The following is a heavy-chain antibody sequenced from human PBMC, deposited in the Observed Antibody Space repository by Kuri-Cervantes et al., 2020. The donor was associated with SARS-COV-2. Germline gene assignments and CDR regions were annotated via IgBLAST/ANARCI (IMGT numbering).Heavy chain of an antibody. CDR1: GFTFSSYA. J-gene: IGHJ4*02. V-gene: IGHV3-23*03. CDR2: IYSGGSST. Sequence: GGSLRLSCAASGFTFSSYAMSWVRQAPGKGLEWVSVIYSGGSSTYYADSVKGRFTISRDNSKNTLYLQMNSLRAEDTAVYYCATVSDYYDSSGYFLDFDYWGQGTLVTVSS. D-gene: IGHD3-22*01. CDR3: ATVSDYYDSSGYFLDFDY.